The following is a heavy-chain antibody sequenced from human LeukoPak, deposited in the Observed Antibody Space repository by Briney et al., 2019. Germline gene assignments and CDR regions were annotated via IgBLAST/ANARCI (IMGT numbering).Heavy chain of an antibody. J-gene: IGHJ6*03. Sequence: ASVKVSCKASGYTFTGYYKHWVRQAPGQGLEWMGWINPNSGGTNYAQKFQGRVTMTRDTSISTAYMELSRLRSDDTAVYYCAREVLPAATYMDVWGKGTTVTISS. D-gene: IGHD2-2*01. CDR2: INPNSGGT. CDR3: AREVLPAATYMDV. CDR1: GYTFTGYY. V-gene: IGHV1-2*02.